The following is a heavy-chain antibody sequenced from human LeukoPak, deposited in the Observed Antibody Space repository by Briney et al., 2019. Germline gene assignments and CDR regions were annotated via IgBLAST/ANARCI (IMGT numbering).Heavy chain of an antibody. CDR1: GFTFSIYT. V-gene: IGHV3-23*01. D-gene: IGHD1-26*01. CDR2: IVGNGVT. Sequence: GGSLRLSCAASGFTFSIYTMSWVRQAPGKGLEWVSAIVGNGVTFYTDSVKGRFTISRDNAKNTLYLQMNSLGADDTAIYYCAKGSEQWELYDYWGQGTLVTVSS. J-gene: IGHJ4*02. CDR3: AKGSEQWELYDY.